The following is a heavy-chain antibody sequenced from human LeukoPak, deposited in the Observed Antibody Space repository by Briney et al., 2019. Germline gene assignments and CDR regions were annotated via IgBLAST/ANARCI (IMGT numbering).Heavy chain of an antibody. CDR1: GFTFSSYW. CDR2: INSDGSST. J-gene: IGHJ4*02. Sequence: GGSLRLSCAASGFTFSSYWMHWVRQAPGKGLVWVSRINSDGSSTSYADSVKGRFTISRDNAKNTLYLQMNSLRSEDTAVYYCAADGGSGTAGDYWGQGTLVTVSS. CDR3: AADGGSGTAGDY. V-gene: IGHV3-74*01. D-gene: IGHD3-10*01.